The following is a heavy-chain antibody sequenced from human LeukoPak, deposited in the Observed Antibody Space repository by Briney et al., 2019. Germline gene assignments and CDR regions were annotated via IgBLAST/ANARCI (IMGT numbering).Heavy chain of an antibody. CDR2: IYYSGST. V-gene: IGHV4-59*08. Sequence: PSETLSLTCTVSGGSISSYYWSWIRQPPGKGLEWIGYIYYSGSTNYNPSLKSRVTISVDTSKNQFSLKLSSVTAADTAVYYCARLKDSSGWYGGYYFDYWGQGTLVTVSS. CDR1: GGSISSYY. CDR3: ARLKDSSGWYGGYYFDY. D-gene: IGHD6-19*01. J-gene: IGHJ4*02.